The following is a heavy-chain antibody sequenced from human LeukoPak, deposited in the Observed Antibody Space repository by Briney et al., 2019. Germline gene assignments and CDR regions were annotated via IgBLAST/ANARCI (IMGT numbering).Heavy chain of an antibody. D-gene: IGHD2-8*01. CDR3: ARDAIGYCSDGVCAD. CDR2: ISSTTNYI. Sequence: GSLRLSCVTSGFTFSSYSMDWGPQAPGKGLEWVSSISSTTNYIYDYADSVRGRFTISRDNAKNSLYLQMNSLRAEDTAVYYCARDAIGYCSDGVCADWGQGTLVTVSS. J-gene: IGHJ4*02. V-gene: IGHV3-21*01. CDR1: GFTFSSYS.